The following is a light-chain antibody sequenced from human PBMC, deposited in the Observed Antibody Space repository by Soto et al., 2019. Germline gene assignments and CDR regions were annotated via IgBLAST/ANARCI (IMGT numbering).Light chain of an antibody. CDR3: QHYNSYSWT. CDR1: QSISSW. Sequence: DIQMTQSPSTLSASVGDRVTITCRASQSISSWLAWYQQKSGKAPKLLIYDASSLESGVPSRFSGSGSGTEFTLTISSLQPDDFATYYCQHYNSYSWTFGQGTKVEIK. J-gene: IGKJ1*01. CDR2: DAS. V-gene: IGKV1-5*01.